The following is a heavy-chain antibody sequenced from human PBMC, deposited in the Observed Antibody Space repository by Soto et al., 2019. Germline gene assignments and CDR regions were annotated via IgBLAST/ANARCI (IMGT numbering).Heavy chain of an antibody. CDR3: ARDRGAVTGQYFDY. CDR1: GFTFSAFY. Sequence: QVQLEESGGGLVKPGGSLRLSCAASGFTFSAFYMSWICQAPGKGLEYISYISSSGTSANYADSVKGRFTISRDNAKNSLYLQTNSLRAEDTAVYYCARDRGAVTGQYFDYWGQGALVTVSS. J-gene: IGHJ4*02. D-gene: IGHD6-19*01. V-gene: IGHV3-11*05. CDR2: ISSSGTSA.